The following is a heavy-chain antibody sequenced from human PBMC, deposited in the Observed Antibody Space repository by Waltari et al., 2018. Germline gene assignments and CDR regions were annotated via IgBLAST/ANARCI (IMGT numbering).Heavy chain of an antibody. D-gene: IGHD5-12*01. CDR3: ARTVATFRELAEYFQH. CDR1: GGTFSSYA. V-gene: IGHV1-69*05. J-gene: IGHJ1*01. CDR2: SIPIFGTA. Sequence: QVQLVQSGAEVKKPGSSVKVSCKASGGTFSSYAISWVRQAPGQGLEWMGGSIPIFGTATYAQKFQGRVTITTDESTSTAYMELSSLRSEDTAVYYCARTVATFRELAEYFQHWGQGTLVTVSS.